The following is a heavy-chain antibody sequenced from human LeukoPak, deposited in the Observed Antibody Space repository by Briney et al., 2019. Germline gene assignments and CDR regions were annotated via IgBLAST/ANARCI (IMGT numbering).Heavy chain of an antibody. J-gene: IGHJ3*02. CDR2: IYYSGST. CDR3: ARTGLTFFDI. CDR1: GGSISSGGYN. Sequence: SETLSLTCTVSGGSISSGGYNWSWIRQHSGKGLEWIGNIYYSGSTYYNPSLKSRVTISVDTSKNQFSLKLSSVTAADTAVYYCARTGLTFFDIWGQGTMVTVSS. V-gene: IGHV4-31*03. D-gene: IGHD4/OR15-4a*01.